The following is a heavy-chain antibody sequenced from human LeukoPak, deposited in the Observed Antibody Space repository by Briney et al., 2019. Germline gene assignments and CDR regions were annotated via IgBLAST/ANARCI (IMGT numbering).Heavy chain of an antibody. V-gene: IGHV4-61*01. D-gene: IGHD6-13*01. Sequence: PSETLSLTCTVSGGSVSSGSHPWSWIRQPPGKGLEWIGYSSNSGCTNCNPSLKSRVTISVDTSKNQFSLKLTSVTAADTAVYFCAGRPYIAAGVDYWGQGSLVTVSS. J-gene: IGHJ4*02. CDR2: SSNSGCT. CDR3: AGRPYIAAGVDY. CDR1: GGSVSSGSHP.